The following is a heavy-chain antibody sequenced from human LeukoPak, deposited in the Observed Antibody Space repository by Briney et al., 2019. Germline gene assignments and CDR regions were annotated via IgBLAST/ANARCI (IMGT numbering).Heavy chain of an antibody. J-gene: IGHJ3*02. CDR1: GGSISSSSCY. V-gene: IGHV4-39*01. Sequence: SETLSLTCTVSGGSISSSSCYWGWIRQPPGKGLEWIGSIYYSGSTYYNPSLKSRVTISVDTSKNQFSLKLSSVTAADTAVHYCARTPKSSGYRDSAFDIWGQGTMVTVSS. D-gene: IGHD6-19*01. CDR2: IYYSGST. CDR3: ARTPKSSGYRDSAFDI.